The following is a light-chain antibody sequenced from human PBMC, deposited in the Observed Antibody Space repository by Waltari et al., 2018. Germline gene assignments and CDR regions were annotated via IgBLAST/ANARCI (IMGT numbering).Light chain of an antibody. CDR2: DTV. Sequence: QSVLTQPPSVSAAPGQKVTISCSGSSSNIGNNVVSWYQQPPGTAPTLLIYDTVRRPSWIPDRFSGSKSGSSATLGITGLQTGDEGDYYCGSWDGILSAVIFGGGTKLTVL. CDR1: SSNIGNNV. V-gene: IGLV1-51*01. J-gene: IGLJ2*01. CDR3: GSWDGILSAVI.